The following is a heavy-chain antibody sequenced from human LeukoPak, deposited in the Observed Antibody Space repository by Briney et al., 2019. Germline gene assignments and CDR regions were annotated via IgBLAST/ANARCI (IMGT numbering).Heavy chain of an antibody. CDR1: GFTFTSSA. J-gene: IGHJ4*02. Sequence: GASVKVSCKASGFTFTSSAVQWVRQARGQRLEWIGWIVVGSGNTNYAQKFQERVTITRDMSTSTAYMELSSLRSEDTAVYYCAAESHSSSWPPSFDYWGQGTLVTVSS. CDR3: AAESHSSSWPPSFDY. V-gene: IGHV1-58*01. CDR2: IVVGSGNT. D-gene: IGHD6-13*01.